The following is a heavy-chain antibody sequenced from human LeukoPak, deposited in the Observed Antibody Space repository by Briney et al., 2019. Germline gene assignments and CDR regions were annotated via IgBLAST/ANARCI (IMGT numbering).Heavy chain of an antibody. CDR1: GYTFTSYD. V-gene: IGHV1-8*03. Sequence: ASVKVSCKASGYTFTSYDINWVRQATGQGLEWMGWMNPNSGNTGYAQKFQGRVTITRNTSISTAYMELSSLRSEDTAVYYCARDKFGSSNWSYYFDYWGQGTLVTVSS. CDR3: ARDKFGSSNWSYYFDY. J-gene: IGHJ4*02. CDR2: MNPNSGNT. D-gene: IGHD6-13*01.